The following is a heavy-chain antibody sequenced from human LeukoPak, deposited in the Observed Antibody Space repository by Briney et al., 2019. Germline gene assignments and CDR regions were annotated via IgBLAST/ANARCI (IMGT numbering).Heavy chain of an antibody. Sequence: GGSLRLSCAAAGFTFSSYWMHWVRQAPGKGLVWVSRLNSDGSSTSYADSVKGRSTISRDNAKNTLYLQMNSLGAEDTAVYYCARVRGYVWGSYDYFDYWGQGTLVTVSS. CDR1: GFTFSSYW. CDR3: ARVRGYVWGSYDYFDY. CDR2: LNSDGSST. D-gene: IGHD3-16*01. V-gene: IGHV3-74*01. J-gene: IGHJ4*02.